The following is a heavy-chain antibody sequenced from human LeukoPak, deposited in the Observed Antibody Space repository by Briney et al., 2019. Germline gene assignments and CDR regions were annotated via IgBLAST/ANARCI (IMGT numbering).Heavy chain of an antibody. CDR3: ARDVIGGDPLDS. V-gene: IGHV3-7*01. CDR1: GLTFSSCW. CDR2: IVEDGSQK. Sequence: GGSLRLSCAASGLTFSSCWMTWVRQAPGKGLEWVASIVEDGSQKYYVDSVKGRFTISRDNAKNSLYLQMNSLEAEDTAVYYCARDVIGGDPLDSWGQGTLVPVSS. J-gene: IGHJ4*02. D-gene: IGHD2-21*02.